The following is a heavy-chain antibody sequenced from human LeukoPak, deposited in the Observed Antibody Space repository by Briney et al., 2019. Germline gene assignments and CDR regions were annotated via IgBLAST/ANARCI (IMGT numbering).Heavy chain of an antibody. CDR2: IKSKTDGGTT. D-gene: IGHD6-13*01. V-gene: IGHV3-15*01. Sequence: GGSLRLSCAASGFTFSNAWMSWVRQAPGKGLEWVGRIKSKTDGGTTDYAAPVKGRFTISRDDSKNTLYLQMNSLKTEDTAVYYCTTASAADYYYYGMDVWGQGTTVTVSS. J-gene: IGHJ6*02. CDR3: TTASAADYYYYGMDV. CDR1: GFTFSNAW.